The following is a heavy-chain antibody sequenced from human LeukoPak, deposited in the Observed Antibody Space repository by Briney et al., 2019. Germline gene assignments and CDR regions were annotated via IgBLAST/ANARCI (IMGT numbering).Heavy chain of an antibody. V-gene: IGHV3-30*02. J-gene: IGHJ4*02. CDR3: AKDRGMQVWSFDN. CDR2: IRYDGSNK. D-gene: IGHD3-10*01. CDR1: GVTFSSYG. Sequence: GGSLRLSCAASGVTFSSYGMHWVRQAPGKGLEWVAFIRYDGSNKYYADSVKGRFTISRDNSKNTLSLQMNSLRAEDRAVYYCAKDRGMQVWSFDNWGQGTLVTVSS.